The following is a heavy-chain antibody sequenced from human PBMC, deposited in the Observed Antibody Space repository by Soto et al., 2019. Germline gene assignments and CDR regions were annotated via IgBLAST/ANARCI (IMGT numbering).Heavy chain of an antibody. J-gene: IGHJ6*02. D-gene: IGHD2-15*01. CDR2: IIPMFGTV. V-gene: IGHV1-69*01. Sequence: QVQLVQSGAEVKKPGSSVKVSCKASGGTFSSNNISWVRQAPGQGLEWMGGIIPMFGTVNYAQKFQGRVTIIADGSTSTAYMELSSLRSEDTAVYFCARGYCNGGSCFYYHGMDVWGQGTTVTVSS. CDR1: GGTFSSNN. CDR3: ARGYCNGGSCFYYHGMDV.